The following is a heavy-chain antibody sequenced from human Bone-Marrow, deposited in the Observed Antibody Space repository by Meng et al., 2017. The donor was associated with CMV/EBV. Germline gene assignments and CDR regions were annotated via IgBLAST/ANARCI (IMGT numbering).Heavy chain of an antibody. V-gene: IGHV3-15*01. CDR1: GFTFSNAW. J-gene: IGHJ6*02. Sequence: GESLKISCAASGFTFSNAWMSWVRQAPGKGLEWVGRIKSKTDGGTTDYAAAVKGRFTISRDDSKNTLYLQMNSLKTEDTAVYYCTAPSHYDFWSGYQSGMDVWGQGTTVTVSS. D-gene: IGHD3-3*01. CDR3: TAPSHYDFWSGYQSGMDV. CDR2: IKSKTDGGTT.